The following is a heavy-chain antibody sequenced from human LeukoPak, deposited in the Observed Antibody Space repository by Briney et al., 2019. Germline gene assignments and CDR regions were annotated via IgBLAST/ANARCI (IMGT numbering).Heavy chain of an antibody. Sequence: GGSLRLSCAASGFSLSSYSMNWVRQAPGKGLEWVSYISRDSSKIYYADSVKGRFTISRDNAKNSLYLQMNSLRDEDTAVYYCARLWGYCSGGSCYSTPYWGQGTLVTVSS. CDR2: ISRDSSKI. J-gene: IGHJ4*02. D-gene: IGHD2-15*01. CDR3: ARLWGYCSGGSCYSTPY. CDR1: GFSLSSYS. V-gene: IGHV3-48*02.